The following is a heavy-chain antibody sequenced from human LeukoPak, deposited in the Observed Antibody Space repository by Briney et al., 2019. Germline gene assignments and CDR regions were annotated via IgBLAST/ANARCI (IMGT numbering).Heavy chain of an antibody. CDR2: FDPEDGET. D-gene: IGHD6-6*01. V-gene: IGHV1-24*01. CDR1: VYTLTELS. Sequence: ASVKVSCKVSVYTLTELSMHWVRQAPGKGLEWVGGFDPEDGETIYAQKFQGGVTMTEDTSTDTAYMELSSLRSEDTAVYYCATFTARIRAFDIWGQGTMVTVSS. J-gene: IGHJ3*02. CDR3: ATFTARIRAFDI.